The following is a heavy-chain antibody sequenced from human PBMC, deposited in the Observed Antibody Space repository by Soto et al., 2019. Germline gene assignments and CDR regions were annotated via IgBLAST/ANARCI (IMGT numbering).Heavy chain of an antibody. CDR2: MNPNSGNT. CDR3: ARPTYYYDSSGGPPAY. V-gene: IGHV1-8*01. Sequence: QVQLVQSGAEVKKPGASVKVSCKASGYTFTSYDINWVRQATGQGLEWMGWMNPNSGNTGYAQKFQGSVTMTRNACVSTAYMELSSLRCEDTPVYYCARPTYYYDSSGGPPAYWGQGTLVTVSS. J-gene: IGHJ4*02. D-gene: IGHD3-22*01. CDR1: GYTFTSYD.